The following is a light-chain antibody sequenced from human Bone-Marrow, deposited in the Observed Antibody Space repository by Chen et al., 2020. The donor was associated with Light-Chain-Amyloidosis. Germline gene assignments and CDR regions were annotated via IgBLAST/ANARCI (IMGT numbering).Light chain of an antibody. V-gene: IGLV2-14*01. J-gene: IGLJ1*01. CDR3: SSFTSSSSYV. CDR1: SGDVGTYNY. Sequence: QSALTQPASVSGSPGQSITISCTGTSGDVGTYNYVSWYQQHPGKAPKVMIYAVSNRPTGVSNHFSGSKSGNTATLTISGLQAEDEADYYCSSFTSSSSYVFGPGTKVTVL. CDR2: AVS.